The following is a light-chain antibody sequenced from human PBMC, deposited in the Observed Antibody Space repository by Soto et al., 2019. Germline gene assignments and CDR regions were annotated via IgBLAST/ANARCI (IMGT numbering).Light chain of an antibody. CDR2: GAY. CDR1: QSVDSSY. V-gene: IGKV3-20*01. Sequence: EIVLTQSPGTLSLSPGDRATFSCRASQSVDSSYLVLYQQKPGRAPRHLTYGAYNRATGSPDRFRGSGSGTDFTLTISRLEPEDFAVYYCHMYGGSAITFGGGTKVEI. CDR3: HMYGGSAIT. J-gene: IGKJ4*01.